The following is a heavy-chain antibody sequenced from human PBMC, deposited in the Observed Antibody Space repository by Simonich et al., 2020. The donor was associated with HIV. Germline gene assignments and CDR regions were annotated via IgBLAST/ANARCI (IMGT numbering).Heavy chain of an antibody. Sequence: QVQLQQWCAGLLKPSETLSLTCAVYGGSFSGYYWSWIRQPPGKGLEWIGEINHSGITNYNPSLKSRVTISLDTSKNQFSLKLNSVTAADTAVYYCARETKGGTSPLAFDAFDIWGQGTMVTVSS. CDR1: GGSFSGYY. J-gene: IGHJ3*02. V-gene: IGHV4-34*01. D-gene: IGHD1-1*01. CDR3: ARETKGGTSPLAFDAFDI. CDR2: INHSGIT.